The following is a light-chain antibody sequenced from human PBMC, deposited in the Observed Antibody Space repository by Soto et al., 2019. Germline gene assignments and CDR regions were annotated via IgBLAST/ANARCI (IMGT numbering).Light chain of an antibody. V-gene: IGKV4-1*01. CDR2: WAS. J-gene: IGKJ4*01. CDR3: QQYYSPPLT. Sequence: DIVMTQSPDSLAVSLGERATINCKSSQSVLYSSNNRNFLAWYQQKPGKPPKLLIYWASTRESGVPDRFSGSGSGTDFTLTISSLQAEDLAVYYCQQYYSPPLTFGGGTKVEIK. CDR1: QSVLYSSNNRNF.